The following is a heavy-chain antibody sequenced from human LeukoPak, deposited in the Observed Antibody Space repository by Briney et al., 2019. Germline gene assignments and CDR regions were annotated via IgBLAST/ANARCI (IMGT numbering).Heavy chain of an antibody. Sequence: ASVKVSCKASGYTFSGYYMHWVRQAPGQGLERMGWINPNSGGTNYAQKIQGRVTMTRDTSISTAYMELSRLRSDDTAIYYCARNMVRGVTNFLEFDYWGQGTLVTVSS. J-gene: IGHJ4*02. CDR1: GYTFSGYY. CDR3: ARNMVRGVTNFLEFDY. CDR2: INPNSGGT. D-gene: IGHD3-10*01. V-gene: IGHV1-2*02.